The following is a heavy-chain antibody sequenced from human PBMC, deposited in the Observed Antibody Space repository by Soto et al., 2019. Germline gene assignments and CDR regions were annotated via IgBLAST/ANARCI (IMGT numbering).Heavy chain of an antibody. V-gene: IGHV3-74*01. CDR2: INSDGSST. CDR3: ASIVTGKPH. D-gene: IGHD2-21*02. Sequence: HPGGSLRLSCAASGFTFSNYWMNWVRQAPGKGLVWVSRINSDGSSTIYADSVKGRFTISRDNAKNTLYLQMNSLSAEDTAVYYCASIVTGKPHWGQGTLVTVSS. CDR1: GFTFSNYW. J-gene: IGHJ4*02.